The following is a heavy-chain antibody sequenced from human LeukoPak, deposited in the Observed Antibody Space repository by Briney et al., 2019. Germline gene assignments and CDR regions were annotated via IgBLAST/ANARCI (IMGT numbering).Heavy chain of an antibody. CDR3: ARDDCGDTCYPGGY. CDR2: INAGNGDT. CDR1: GYTFTKYV. J-gene: IGHJ4*02. V-gene: IGHV1-3*01. D-gene: IGHD2-21*01. Sequence: GASVKVSCKASGYTFTKYVVHWVRQAPGQRPEWMGWINAGNGDTTYSQNFQDRVTITRDTSANTAYMELSSLTSEDTALYYCARDDCGDTCYPGGYWGQGTLVTVSS.